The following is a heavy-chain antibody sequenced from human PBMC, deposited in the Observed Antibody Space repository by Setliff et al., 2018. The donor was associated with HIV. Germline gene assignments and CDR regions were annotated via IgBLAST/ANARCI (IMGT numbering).Heavy chain of an antibody. CDR1: GYTFTNYY. CDR2: LNPSGGST. CDR3: ARVGPYSSGFYGY. V-gene: IGHV1-46*01. D-gene: IGHD3-22*01. J-gene: IGHJ4*02. Sequence: GASVKVSCKASGYTFTNYYIHWVRQVPGQGLEWMGILNPSGGSTTYAPKFQGRVTMTSDTSTSTVYMELSSLRSEDTALYYCARVGPYSSGFYGYWGQGTLVTVSS.